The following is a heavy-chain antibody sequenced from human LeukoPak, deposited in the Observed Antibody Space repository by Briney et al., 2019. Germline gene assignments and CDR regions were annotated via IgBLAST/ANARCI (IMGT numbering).Heavy chain of an antibody. Sequence: GVSLRLSCVASGFTFSNYAMHWVRQAPGKGLEWMSVIWFDGSSDYYADSVKGRFTISRDNSKNTLYLEMNSLRVEDTAVYYCARGPTSGWQRIDYWGQGTLVTVSS. V-gene: IGHV3-33*01. CDR1: GFTFSNYA. J-gene: IGHJ4*02. CDR3: ARGPTSGWQRIDY. CDR2: IWFDGSSD. D-gene: IGHD6-19*01.